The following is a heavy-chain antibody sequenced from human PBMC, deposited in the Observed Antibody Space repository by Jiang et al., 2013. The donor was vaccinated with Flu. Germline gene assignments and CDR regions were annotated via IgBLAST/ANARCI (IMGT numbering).Heavy chain of an antibody. CDR1: GGSVSSGSYY. V-gene: IGHV4-61*01. J-gene: IGHJ6*02. Sequence: GPGLVKPSETLSLTCTVSGGSVSSGSYYWSWIRQPPGKGLEWIGYIYYSGSTNYNPSLKSRVTISVDTSKNQFSLKLSSVTAADTAVYYCARGLAYYYDSSGPVYYGMDVWGQ. CDR3: ARGLAYYYDSSGPVYYGMDV. CDR2: IYYSGST. D-gene: IGHD3-22*01.